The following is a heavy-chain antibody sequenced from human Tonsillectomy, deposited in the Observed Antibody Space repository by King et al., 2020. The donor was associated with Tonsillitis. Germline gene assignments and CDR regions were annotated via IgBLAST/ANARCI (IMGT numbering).Heavy chain of an antibody. CDR1: GFTFRNYW. D-gene: IGHD4-17*01. Sequence: VQLVESGGGLVQPGGSLRLSCAASGFTFRNYWMHWIRQDPGKGLVWVSXXNSDGRSSSYADSVXGRFTISRDXAKNTLYLQMNSLRVEDTALYYCARDTPGDGVDYWGQGTLVTVSS. CDR2: XNSDGRSS. J-gene: IGHJ4*02. CDR3: ARDTPGDGVDY. V-gene: IGHV3-74*01.